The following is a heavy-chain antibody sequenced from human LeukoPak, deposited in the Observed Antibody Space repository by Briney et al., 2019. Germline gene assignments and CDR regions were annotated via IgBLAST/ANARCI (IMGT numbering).Heavy chain of an antibody. CDR2: ITTSSSTI. D-gene: IGHD6-13*01. V-gene: IGHV3-48*01. J-gene: IGHJ4*02. CDR3: ASTPRSWYSDY. Sequence: GGSLRLSCAASGFTFSNYNMKWVRQAPGKGLKWVSYITTSSSTIHYADSVKGRFTISRDNAKNSLYLQMNSLRAEDTAVYYCASTPRSWYSDYWGQGTLVTVSS. CDR1: GFTFSNYN.